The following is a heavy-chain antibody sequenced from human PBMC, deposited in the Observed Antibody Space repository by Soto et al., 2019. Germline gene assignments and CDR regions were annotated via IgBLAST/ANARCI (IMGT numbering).Heavy chain of an antibody. CDR1: GDTFTDYY. Sequence: QVQLVQSGAEVKKPGASVKVSCKASGDTFTDYYIHWVRQAPGQGLEWVGTVNPISGHTTYEQHSLDRTXXXXXXXXXXXXXXXXXXXXXXXXXXXXXXXXXXVXVTTALDYWGQGTLVTVSS. D-gene: IGHD4-17*01. CDR3: XXXXXXVXVTTALDY. V-gene: IGHV1-46*01. J-gene: IGHJ4*02. CDR2: VNPISGHT.